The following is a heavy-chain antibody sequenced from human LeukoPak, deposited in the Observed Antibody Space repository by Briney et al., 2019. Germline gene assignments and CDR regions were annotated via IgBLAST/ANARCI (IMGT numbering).Heavy chain of an antibody. V-gene: IGHV4-59*01. CDR3: ASSHPLGSNNDYYTPFDY. D-gene: IGHD3-3*01. CDR2: MYYSGST. CDR1: GGSITNY. Sequence: SETLSLTCAVSGGSITNYWSWIRQPPGKGLEWIGYMYYSGSTNYNPSLKSRVTISVDTSKNQFSLKLSSVTAAYTAVYYCASSHPLGSNNDYYTPFDYWGQGTLVTVSS. J-gene: IGHJ4*02.